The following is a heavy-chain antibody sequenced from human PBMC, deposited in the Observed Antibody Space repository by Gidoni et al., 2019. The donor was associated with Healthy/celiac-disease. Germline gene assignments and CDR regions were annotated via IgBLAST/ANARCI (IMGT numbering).Heavy chain of an antibody. J-gene: IGHJ4*02. CDR1: GGSFSGYY. D-gene: IGHD3-22*01. Sequence: QVQLQQWGAGRLKPSETLSLTCAVYGGSFSGYYWSWIRQPPGKGLEWIGEINHSGSTNYNPSLKSRVTISVDTSKNQFSLKLSSVTAADTAVYYCARGRLVLITRSYYFDYWGQGTLVTVSS. CDR2: INHSGST. V-gene: IGHV4-34*01. CDR3: ARGRLVLITRSYYFDY.